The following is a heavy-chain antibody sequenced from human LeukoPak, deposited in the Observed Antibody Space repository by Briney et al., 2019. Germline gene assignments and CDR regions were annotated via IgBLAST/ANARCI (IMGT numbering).Heavy chain of an antibody. J-gene: IGHJ4*02. CDR3: ARGVVAARYFDY. D-gene: IGHD2-15*01. CDR2: IYYSGST. Sequence: PSETLSLTCTVSGGSISSSRYYWGWIRQPPGKGLEWIGSIYYSGSTYYNPSLKSRVTISVDRPKNQFSLKLSSVTAADTAVYYCARGVVAARYFDYWGQGTLVTVSS. V-gene: IGHV4-39*07. CDR1: GGSISSSRYY.